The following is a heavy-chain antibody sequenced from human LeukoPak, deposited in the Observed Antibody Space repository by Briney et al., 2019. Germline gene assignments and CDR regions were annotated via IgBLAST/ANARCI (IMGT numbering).Heavy chain of an antibody. CDR3: ARRAGDYSHPYDY. V-gene: IGHV3-53*01. Sequence: GGSLRLSCAASGLTVSSNCMSWVRQAPGRGLEWVSFIYSGGSTYYTDSVKGRFTISRDNSKNTLYLQMNSLRAEDTAVYYCARRAGDYSHPYDYWGQGILVTVSS. CDR2: IYSGGST. CDR1: GLTVSSNC. D-gene: IGHD3-22*01. J-gene: IGHJ4*02.